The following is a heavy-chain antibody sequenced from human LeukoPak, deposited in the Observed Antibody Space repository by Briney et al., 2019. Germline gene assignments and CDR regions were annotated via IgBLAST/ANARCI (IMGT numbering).Heavy chain of an antibody. Sequence: TGGSLRLSCAASGFTFSDYAMSWVRQAPGKGLEWVSGIRSGGNTYYADSVKGRFTISRDNSKNTLYLQMNSLRAEDTAVYYCARAENIAAAGLYYFDYWGQGTLVTVSS. J-gene: IGHJ4*02. CDR2: IRSGGNT. V-gene: IGHV3-23*01. CDR3: ARAENIAAAGLYYFDY. D-gene: IGHD6-13*01. CDR1: GFTFSDYA.